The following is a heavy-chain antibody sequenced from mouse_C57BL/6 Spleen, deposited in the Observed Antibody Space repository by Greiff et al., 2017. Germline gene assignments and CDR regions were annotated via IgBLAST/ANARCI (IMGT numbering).Heavy chain of an antibody. CDR3: ARFDDGPYYFDY. Sequence: VHLVESDAELVKPGASVKISCKVSGYTFTDHTIHWMRQRPEQGLEWIGYIYPRDGSTKYNEKFKGKATLTADKSSSTAYMQLNSLTSEDSAVYFCARFDDGPYYFDYWGQGTTLTVSS. CDR2: IYPRDGST. J-gene: IGHJ2*01. CDR1: GYTFTDHT. V-gene: IGHV1-78*01. D-gene: IGHD2-3*01.